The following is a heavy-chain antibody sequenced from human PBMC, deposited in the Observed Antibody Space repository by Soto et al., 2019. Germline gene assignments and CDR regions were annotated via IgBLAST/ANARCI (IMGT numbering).Heavy chain of an antibody. CDR1: GFTFSSYA. Sequence: LRLSCAASGFTFSSYAMCWVRQAPGKGLEWVSAISGSGGSTYYADSVMGRFTISRDNSKNTLYLQMNSLIAEDTAVEYCANLIGSVPWFDPWGQGTLVTVSS. CDR3: ANLIGSVPWFDP. J-gene: IGHJ5*02. V-gene: IGHV3-23*01. CDR2: ISGSGGST. D-gene: IGHD2-15*01.